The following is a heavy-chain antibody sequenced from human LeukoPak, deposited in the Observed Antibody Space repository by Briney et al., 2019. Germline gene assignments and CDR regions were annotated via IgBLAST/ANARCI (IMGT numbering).Heavy chain of an antibody. CDR3: ARPSYNAHAFDI. J-gene: IGHJ3*02. CDR1: GGSISSYY. Sequence: SETLSLTCTVSGGSISSYYWSWIRQPPGKGLEWIGYIYTSGSTNYNPSLKSRVTISVDTSKNQFSLKLSSVTAADTAVYYCARPSYNAHAFDIWGQGTMVTVSS. V-gene: IGHV4-4*09. D-gene: IGHD5-24*01. CDR2: IYTSGST.